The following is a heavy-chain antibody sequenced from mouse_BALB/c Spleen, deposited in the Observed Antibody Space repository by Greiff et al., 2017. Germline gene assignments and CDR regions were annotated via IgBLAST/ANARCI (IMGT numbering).Heavy chain of an antibody. D-gene: IGHD2-14*01. Sequence: QVQLQQSGAELVRPGTSVKVSCKASGYAFTNYLIEWVKQRPGQGLEWIGVINPGSGGTNYNEKFKGKATLTADKSSSTAYMQLSSLTSDDSAVYFCARNGDYRYDGGYYFDYWGQGTTLTVSS. J-gene: IGHJ2*01. CDR3: ARNGDYRYDGGYYFDY. V-gene: IGHV1-54*01. CDR1: GYAFTNYL. CDR2: INPGSGGT.